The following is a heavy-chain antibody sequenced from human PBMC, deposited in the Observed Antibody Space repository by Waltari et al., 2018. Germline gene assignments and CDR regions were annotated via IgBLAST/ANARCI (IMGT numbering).Heavy chain of an antibody. CDR2: IENGYGRGT. V-gene: IGHV3-74*01. CDR1: GFIFSTYW. Sequence: EVQLVESGGGLVQPGGSLRLSCEASGFIFSTYWMHWVRQGPGKGLVWVSRIENGYGRGTSYADSVKGRFTISRDNAKNTLYLQMNSLRAEDTGVYYCARDHYYSKDVWGTGTTVTVSS. J-gene: IGHJ6*04. CDR3: ARDHYYSKDV.